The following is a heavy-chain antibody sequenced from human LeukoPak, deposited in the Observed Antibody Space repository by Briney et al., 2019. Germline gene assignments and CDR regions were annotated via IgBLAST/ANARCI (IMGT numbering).Heavy chain of an antibody. D-gene: IGHD2-2*01. CDR3: ARESGSRSYYYYMDV. V-gene: IGHV3-21*01. CDR1: GFTFSSFS. CDR2: ISSTSSYV. Sequence: GGSLRLSCAASGFTFSSFSMNWVRQAPGKGLEWVSSISSTSSYVYYADSVKGRFTISRDKDKNSVYLQMTSLRAEDTAVYYCARESGSRSYYYYMDVWGKGTTVTVSS. J-gene: IGHJ6*03.